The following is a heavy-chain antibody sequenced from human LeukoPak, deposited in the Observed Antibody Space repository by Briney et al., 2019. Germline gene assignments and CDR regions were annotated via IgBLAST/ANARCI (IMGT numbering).Heavy chain of an antibody. V-gene: IGHV4-39*01. CDR3: ARLLWFGELFRRGPSAIDY. CDR1: GASITSSNYY. J-gene: IGHJ4*02. D-gene: IGHD3-10*01. CDR2: IYSSGNT. Sequence: SETLSLTCAVSGASITSSNYYWGWVRQSPGKGLEWIGNIYSSGNTYYNASLKSRVTISVDASKNQFSLKLSSVTAADTAVYYCARLLWFGELFRRGPSAIDYWGQGTLVTVSS.